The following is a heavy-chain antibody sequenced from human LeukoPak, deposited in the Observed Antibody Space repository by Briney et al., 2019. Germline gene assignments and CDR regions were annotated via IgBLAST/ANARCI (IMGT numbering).Heavy chain of an antibody. CDR2: IYYSGST. Sequence: SETLSLTCTVSGGSISSYYWSWIRQPPGKGLEWIGYIYYSGSTNYNPSLKSRVTISVDTSKNQFPLKLSSVTAADTAVYYCARADFWSGYYQYYFDYWGQGTLVTVSS. J-gene: IGHJ4*02. CDR3: ARADFWSGYYQYYFDY. CDR1: GGSISSYY. D-gene: IGHD3-3*01. V-gene: IGHV4-59*01.